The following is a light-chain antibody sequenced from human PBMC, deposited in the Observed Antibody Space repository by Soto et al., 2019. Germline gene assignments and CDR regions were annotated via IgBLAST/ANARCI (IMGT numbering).Light chain of an antibody. J-gene: IGLJ3*02. CDR2: YDS. Sequence: VLTQPPSVSVAPGKTARITCGGNNIGSKSVHWYQQKPGQAPVLVIYYDSDRPSGIPERFSGSNSGNTATLTISRVEAGDEADYYCQVWDSSSDLWVFGGGTKLTVL. V-gene: IGLV3-21*04. CDR1: NIGSKS. CDR3: QVWDSSSDLWV.